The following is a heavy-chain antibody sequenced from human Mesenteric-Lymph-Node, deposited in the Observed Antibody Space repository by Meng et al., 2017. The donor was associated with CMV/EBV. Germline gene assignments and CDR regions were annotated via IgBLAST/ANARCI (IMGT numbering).Heavy chain of an antibody. CDR1: GFTFSKYW. Sequence: LSLTCAASGFTFSKYWMSWVRQAPGKGPEWVANMKEDGRERNYADSVKGRFTISRDNAMSSLFLQMNSLRVEDTAVYYCTRSMEVWGQGTTVIVSS. CDR3: TRSMEV. V-gene: IGHV3-7*01. CDR2: MKEDGRER. J-gene: IGHJ6*02.